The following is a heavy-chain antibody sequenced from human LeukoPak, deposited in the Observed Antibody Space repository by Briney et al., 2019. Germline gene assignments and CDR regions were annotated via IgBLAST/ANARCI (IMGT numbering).Heavy chain of an antibody. CDR2: ISGSGGST. CDR3: AKDSPRRITMRVVVLAY. CDR1: GFTFSSYA. V-gene: IGHV3-23*01. D-gene: IGHD3-22*01. Sequence: PGGSLRLSSAASGFTFSSYAMSWVRQAPGKGLEWVSAISGSGGSTYYADSVKGRFTISRDNSKNTLYLQMNSLRAEDTAVYYCAKDSPRRITMRVVVLAYWGQGTLVTVSS. J-gene: IGHJ4*02.